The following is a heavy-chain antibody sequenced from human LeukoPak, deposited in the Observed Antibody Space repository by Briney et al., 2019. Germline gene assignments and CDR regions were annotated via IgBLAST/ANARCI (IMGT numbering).Heavy chain of an antibody. D-gene: IGHD2-2*01. CDR2: INPNRGDT. Sequence: ASVKVSCKASGYTFTDYYLHWVRQAPGQGFEWMGWINPNRGDTNYAQKFQGRVTMTRDTSISTAHMEMSGLRSDDTAVYYCARANFLYCSSTTCLFDYWGQGTLVTVSS. V-gene: IGHV1-2*02. CDR3: ARANFLYCSSTTCLFDY. CDR1: GYTFTDYY. J-gene: IGHJ4*02.